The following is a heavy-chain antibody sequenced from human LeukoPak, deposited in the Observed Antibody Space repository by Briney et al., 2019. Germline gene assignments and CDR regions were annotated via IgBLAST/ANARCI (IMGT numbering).Heavy chain of an antibody. Sequence: PGGSLRLSCAASGFTFINAWMSWVRQAPGKGLEWVGRIKSNTDGGTADHGTPVKGRFIISRDDSKNTLYPQMNSLKTEDTAVYYCSTVGPSGSHYPLDSWGQGTLVTVSS. V-gene: IGHV3-15*01. J-gene: IGHJ4*02. CDR3: STVGPSGSHYPLDS. CDR2: IKSNTDGGTA. CDR1: GFTFINAW. D-gene: IGHD3-10*01.